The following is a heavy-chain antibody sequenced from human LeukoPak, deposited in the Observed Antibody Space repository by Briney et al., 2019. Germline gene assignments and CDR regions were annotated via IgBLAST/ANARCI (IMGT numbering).Heavy chain of an antibody. J-gene: IGHJ3*02. Sequence: GASVKVSCKASGYTFTSYDINWVRQATGQGLEWMGWMNPNSGNTGYAQKFQGRVTITRNASISTAYMELSSLRSEDTAVYYCARGPHVLLWFGELSPHDAFDIWGQGTMVTVSS. V-gene: IGHV1-8*03. CDR2: MNPNSGNT. CDR3: ARGPHVLLWFGELSPHDAFDI. CDR1: GYTFTSYD. D-gene: IGHD3-10*01.